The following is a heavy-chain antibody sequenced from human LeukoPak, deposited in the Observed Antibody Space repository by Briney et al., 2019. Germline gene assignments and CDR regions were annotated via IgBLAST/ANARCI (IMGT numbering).Heavy chain of an antibody. CDR1: GGSFSGYY. D-gene: IGHD3-22*01. V-gene: IGHV4-34*01. CDR3: ARAPYYYDSSGYYSAFDY. J-gene: IGHJ4*02. CDR2: IYYSGST. Sequence: SETLSLTCAVYGGSFSGYYWSWIRQPPGKGLEWIGSIYYSGSTYYNPSLKSRVTISVDTSKNQFSLKLSSVTAADTAVYYCARAPYYYDSSGYYSAFDYWGQGTLVTVSS.